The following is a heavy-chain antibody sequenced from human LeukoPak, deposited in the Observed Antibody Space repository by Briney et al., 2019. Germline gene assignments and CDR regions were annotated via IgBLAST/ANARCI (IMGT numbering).Heavy chain of an antibody. D-gene: IGHD6-13*01. V-gene: IGHV4-39*07. CDR3: ARHRYSSSWYFFDY. J-gene: IGHJ4*02. CDR2: IYYSGST. Sequence: PSETLSLTCTVSGGSISSSSYCWGWIRQPPGKGLEWIGSIYYSGSTYYNPSLKSRVTISVDTSKNQFSLKLSSVTAADTAVYYCARHRYSSSWYFFDYWGQGTLVTVSS. CDR1: GGSISSSSYC.